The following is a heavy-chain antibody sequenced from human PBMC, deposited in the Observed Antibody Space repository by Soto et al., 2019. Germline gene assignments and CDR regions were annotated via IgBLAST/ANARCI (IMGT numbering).Heavy chain of an antibody. V-gene: IGHV1-69*12. Sequence: QVQLVQSGAEVKKPGSSVKVSCKASGGTFSSYAISWVRQAPGQGLEWMGEIIPIFGTANYAQKFQGRVTIPADESTSPAYMERSSLRSEDTAVYYCARDRGPSSGYYPYWFDPWGQGTLVTVSS. CDR2: IIPIFGTA. CDR1: GGTFSSYA. D-gene: IGHD3-22*01. CDR3: ARDRGPSSGYYPYWFDP. J-gene: IGHJ5*02.